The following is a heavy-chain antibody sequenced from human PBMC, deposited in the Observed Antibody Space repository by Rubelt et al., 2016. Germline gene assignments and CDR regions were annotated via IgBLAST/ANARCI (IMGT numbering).Heavy chain of an antibody. CDR2: ISYDGSNK. V-gene: IGHV3-30*04. CDR3: AKDPAWGYDYYFDY. Sequence: LEWVAVISYDGSNKYYADSVKGRFTISRDNSKNTLYLQMNSLRAEDTAVYYCAKDPAWGYDYYFDYWGQGTLVTVSS. J-gene: IGHJ4*02. D-gene: IGHD5-12*01.